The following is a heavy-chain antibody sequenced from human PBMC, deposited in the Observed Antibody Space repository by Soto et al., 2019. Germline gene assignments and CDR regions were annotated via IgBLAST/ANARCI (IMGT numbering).Heavy chain of an antibody. Sequence: QVQLVQSGAEVKKPGSSVKVSCKASGGTFSSYSINWVRQAPGQGLEWMGEIIPIFGTANYAQKFQGRVGITADESTSTAYMELSSLRSEDTAVYYCARDGGRHSGGIDYWGQGTLVTVSS. D-gene: IGHD1-26*01. J-gene: IGHJ4*02. CDR3: ARDGGRHSGGIDY. CDR1: GGTFSSYS. V-gene: IGHV1-69*01. CDR2: IIPIFGTA.